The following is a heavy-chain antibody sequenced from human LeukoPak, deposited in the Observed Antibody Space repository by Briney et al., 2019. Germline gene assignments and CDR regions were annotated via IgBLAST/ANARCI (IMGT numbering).Heavy chain of an antibody. D-gene: IGHD2-21*02. CDR1: GGSISGYY. J-gene: IGHJ4*02. CDR2: ISYSGST. CDR3: AREVAGTDIVVVTASLTPTNYFDY. Sequence: SETLSLTCTVSGGSISGYYWSWIRQPPGKGLEWVGYISYSGSTNYNPSLKSRVTISVDTSKNQFSLKLSSVTAADTAVYYCAREVAGTDIVVVTASLTPTNYFDYWGQGTLVTVSS. V-gene: IGHV4-59*12.